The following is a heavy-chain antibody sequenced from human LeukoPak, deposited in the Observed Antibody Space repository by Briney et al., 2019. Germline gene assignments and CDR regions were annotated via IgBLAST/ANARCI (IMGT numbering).Heavy chain of an antibody. J-gene: IGHJ4*02. Sequence: PSETLSLTCTVSGGSISSGGYYWSWIRQHPGDGLEWIGYIYYSGSTYYNPSLKSRVTISVDTSKNQFSLKLSSVTAADTAVYYCARDRRGVNDYWGQGTLVTVSS. CDR1: GGSISSGGYY. CDR3: ARDRRGVNDY. CDR2: IYYSGST. D-gene: IGHD3-10*01. V-gene: IGHV4-31*03.